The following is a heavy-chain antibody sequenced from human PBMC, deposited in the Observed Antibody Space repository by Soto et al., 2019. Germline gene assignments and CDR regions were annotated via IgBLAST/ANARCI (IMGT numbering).Heavy chain of an antibody. Sequence: GASVKVSCKASGGTFSSYAISWVRQAPGQGLEWMGGIIPIFGTANYAQKFQGRVTITADESTSTAYMELSSLRSEDTAVYYCARGDTSITMIPYFDYWGQGTLVTVS. J-gene: IGHJ4*02. CDR2: IIPIFGTA. D-gene: IGHD3-22*01. CDR3: ARGDTSITMIPYFDY. V-gene: IGHV1-69*13. CDR1: GGTFSSYA.